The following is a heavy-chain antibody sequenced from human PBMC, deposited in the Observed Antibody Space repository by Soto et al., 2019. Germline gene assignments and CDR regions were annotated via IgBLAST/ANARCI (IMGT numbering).Heavy chain of an antibody. J-gene: IGHJ5*01. Sequence: SETLSLTCTVSGGSISSGGYYWSWIRQHPGKGLEWIGYIYYSGSTYYNPSLKSRVTINPDTSNNQLSLQLNSVTPDDTAVYYCARLIGNSWLDSWGQGTLVTVSS. CDR1: GGSISSGGYY. D-gene: IGHD2-8*01. V-gene: IGHV4-31*03. CDR3: ARLIGNSWLDS. CDR2: IYYSGST.